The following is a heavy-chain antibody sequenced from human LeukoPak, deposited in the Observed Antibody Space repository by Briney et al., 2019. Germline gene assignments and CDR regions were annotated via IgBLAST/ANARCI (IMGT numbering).Heavy chain of an antibody. CDR2: IIPILGIA. CDR3: ARDSDPYDSSGYYSQMGAFDI. V-gene: IGHV1-69*04. J-gene: IGHJ3*02. CDR1: GGTFSSYA. D-gene: IGHD3-22*01. Sequence: GASVKVSCKASGGTFSSYAISWVRQAPGQGLEWMGRIIPILGIANYAQKFQGRVTITADKSTSTAYMELSSLRSEDTAVYYCARDSDPYDSSGYYSQMGAFDIWGQGTMVTVSS.